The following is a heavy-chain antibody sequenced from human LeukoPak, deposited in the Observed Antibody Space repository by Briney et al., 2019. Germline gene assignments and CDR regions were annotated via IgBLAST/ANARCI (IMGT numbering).Heavy chain of an antibody. CDR2: ITKYDGRV. CDR3: ADGWPTFEY. V-gene: IGHV3-23*01. CDR1: GFGVHTFA. D-gene: IGHD5-24*01. Sequence: LAGGSLRLSCAVSGFGVHTFAMSWVRLAPGKGLEWLASITKYDGRVYYADSVRGRFTISRDTSQNELYLQMNSLRADDSAVYYGADGWPTFEYWGRGTQVTVSS. J-gene: IGHJ4*02.